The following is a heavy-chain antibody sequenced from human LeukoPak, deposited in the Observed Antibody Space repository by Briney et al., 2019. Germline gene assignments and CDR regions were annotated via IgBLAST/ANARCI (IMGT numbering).Heavy chain of an antibody. CDR1: GGTFSSYA. J-gene: IGHJ4*02. D-gene: IGHD3-3*01. CDR3: ARESGDTIFGVAHYYFDY. Sequence: SVKVSCKASGGTFSSYAISWVRQAPGQGLEWMGGIIPIFGTANYAQKFQGRVTITADESTSTAYMELSSLRSEDTAVYYCARESGDTIFGVAHYYFDYWGQGTLVTVSS. V-gene: IGHV1-69*13. CDR2: IIPIFGTA.